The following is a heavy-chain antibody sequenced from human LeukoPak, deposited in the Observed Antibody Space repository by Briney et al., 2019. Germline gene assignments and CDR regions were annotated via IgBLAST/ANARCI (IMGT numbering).Heavy chain of an antibody. V-gene: IGHV3-33*01. CDR3: ARAWRKYYFDY. J-gene: IGHJ4*02. CDR1: GFTFSSYD. CDR2: IWYDGSNK. D-gene: IGHD3-3*01. Sequence: PGGSLRLSCAASGFTFSSYDMHWVRQAPGKGLEWVAVIWYDGSNKYYADSVKGRFTISRDNSKNTLYLQMNSLRAEDTAVYYCARAWRKYYFDYWGQGTLVTVSS.